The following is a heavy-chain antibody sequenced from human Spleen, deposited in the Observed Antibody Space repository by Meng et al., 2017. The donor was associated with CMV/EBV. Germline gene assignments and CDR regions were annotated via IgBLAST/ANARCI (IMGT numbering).Heavy chain of an antibody. Sequence: GGSLRLSCAASGFTFSAYEMNWLRQAPGKGLEWLSYASAGARNIYYADSVRGRFTISRDDARNSLYLQMNSLRADDAALYYCARGYLQFGDWGQGTLVTVSS. CDR3: ARGYLQFGD. V-gene: IGHV3-48*03. D-gene: IGHD3-10*01. CDR1: GFTFSAYE. CDR2: ASAGARNI. J-gene: IGHJ4*02.